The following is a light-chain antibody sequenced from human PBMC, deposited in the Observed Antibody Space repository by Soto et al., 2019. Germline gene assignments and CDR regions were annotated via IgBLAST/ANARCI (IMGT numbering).Light chain of an antibody. Sequence: EIVLTQSPATLSLSPGEGATLSCRASQSVSSYLARYQQKPGQAPRLLIYDASNRATGIPARFSGSGSGTDFTLTISSLEPEDFAVYYCQQRSNWPGITFGQGTRLEIK. CDR2: DAS. CDR1: QSVSSY. CDR3: QQRSNWPGIT. J-gene: IGKJ5*01. V-gene: IGKV3-11*01.